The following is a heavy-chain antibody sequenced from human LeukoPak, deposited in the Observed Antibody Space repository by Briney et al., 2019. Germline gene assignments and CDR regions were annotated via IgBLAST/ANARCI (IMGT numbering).Heavy chain of an antibody. CDR1: GDSISGKTYS. CDR3: VRYRSGSNRFDY. CDR2: MYYSENT. Sequence: KTSETLSLTCTVSGDSISGKTYSWGWVRQPPGKGLEWIGYMYYSENTYYNPSLKSRVTISVDTSRIQFSLKLSSVTAADTAVYYCVRYRSGSNRFDYWGQGTLVTVSS. V-gene: IGHV4-39*01. D-gene: IGHD6-19*01. J-gene: IGHJ4*02.